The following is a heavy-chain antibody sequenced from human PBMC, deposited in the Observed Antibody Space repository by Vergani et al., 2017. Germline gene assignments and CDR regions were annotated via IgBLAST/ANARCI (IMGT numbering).Heavy chain of an antibody. CDR1: GFTFSDFA. CDR3: AKGGYCTSASCQDAFDV. CDR2: ISYDGNNK. J-gene: IGHJ3*01. V-gene: IGHV3-30*18. Sequence: QVALVESGGGVVQPGGSLRLSCAASGFTFSDFAMHWLRQAPGKGPEWVALISYDGNNKYYGESLKGQFTISRDNSKNTFFLQMSDVQTEDTAVYYCAKGGYCTSASCQDAFDVWGRGTLVIVSS. D-gene: IGHD2-2*01.